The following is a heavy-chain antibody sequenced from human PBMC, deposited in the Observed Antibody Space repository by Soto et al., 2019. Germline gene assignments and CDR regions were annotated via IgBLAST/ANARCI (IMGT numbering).Heavy chain of an antibody. CDR3: AKTYDFRDYYYYYGMDV. Sequence: AGSLRLSCAASGFTFRSYGMHWVRQAPGKGLEWVAVISYDGSNKYYADSVKGRFTISRDNSKNTLYLQMNSLRAEDTAVYYCAKTYDFRDYYYYYGMDVWGQGT. V-gene: IGHV3-30*18. CDR1: GFTFRSYG. D-gene: IGHD3-3*01. J-gene: IGHJ6*02. CDR2: ISYDGSNK.